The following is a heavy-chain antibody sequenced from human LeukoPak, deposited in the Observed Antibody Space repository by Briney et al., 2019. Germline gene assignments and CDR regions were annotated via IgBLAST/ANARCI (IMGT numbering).Heavy chain of an antibody. CDR1: GFTFSSYG. CDR3: AKDRTPFIAAAGTGWFDP. J-gene: IGHJ5*02. CDR2: ISYDGSNK. V-gene: IGHV3-30*18. Sequence: GGSLRLSCAASGFTFSSYGMHWVRQAPGKGLEWVAVISYDGSNKYYADSGKGRFTISRDNSKNTLYLQMNSLRAEDTAVYYCAKDRTPFIAAAGTGWFDPWGQGTLVTVSS. D-gene: IGHD6-13*01.